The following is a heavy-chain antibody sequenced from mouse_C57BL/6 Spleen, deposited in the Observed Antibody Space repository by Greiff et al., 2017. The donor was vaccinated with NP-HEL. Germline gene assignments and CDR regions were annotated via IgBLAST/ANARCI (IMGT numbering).Heavy chain of an antibody. Sequence: VQVVESGPELVKPGASVKISCKASGYAFSSSWMNWVKQRPGKGLEWIGRIYPGDGDTNYNGKFKGKATLTADKSSSTAYMQLSSLTSEDSAVYFCARGYYGSSYMDYWGQGTSVTVSS. CDR1: GYAFSSSW. V-gene: IGHV1-82*01. CDR3: ARGYYGSSYMDY. D-gene: IGHD1-1*01. J-gene: IGHJ4*01. CDR2: IYPGDGDT.